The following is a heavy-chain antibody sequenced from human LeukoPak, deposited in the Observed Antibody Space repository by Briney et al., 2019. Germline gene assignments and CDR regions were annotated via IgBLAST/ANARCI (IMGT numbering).Heavy chain of an antibody. D-gene: IGHD1-26*01. CDR2: IYNDGSRT. Sequence: RPGGSLRLSCAASGFTFSSYWMHWVRHAPGKGLVWVSRIYNDGSRTSYADSVKGRFTISRDNAKSTLYLQMNSLRVEDTAVYYCARVRVGSGTSHAADAFDIWGQGTMVTVSS. CDR3: ARVRVGSGTSHAADAFDI. V-gene: IGHV3-74*01. J-gene: IGHJ3*02. CDR1: GFTFSSYW.